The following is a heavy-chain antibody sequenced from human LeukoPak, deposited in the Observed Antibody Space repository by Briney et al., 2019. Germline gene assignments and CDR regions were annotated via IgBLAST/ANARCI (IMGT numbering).Heavy chain of an antibody. CDR2: IYSGGST. J-gene: IGHJ4*02. Sequence: AGGSLRLSCAASGFTFSIYAMSWVRQAPGKGLEWVSVIYSGGSTYYADSVKGRFTISRDNSKNTLYLQMNSLRAEDTAVYYCARDRLALDYWGQGTLVTVSS. D-gene: IGHD4-11*01. V-gene: IGHV3-53*01. CDR3: ARDRLALDY. CDR1: GFTFSIYA.